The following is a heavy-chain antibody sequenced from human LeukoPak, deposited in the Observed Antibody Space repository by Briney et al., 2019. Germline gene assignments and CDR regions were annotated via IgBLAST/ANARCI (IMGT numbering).Heavy chain of an antibody. J-gene: IGHJ4*02. D-gene: IGHD6-19*01. CDR1: GSTFSGSA. Sequence: GGSLKLSCAASGSTFSGSAMHWVRQASGKGLEWVGRIRSKANSYATAYAASVKGRSTISRDDSKNTAYLQMNSLKTEDTAVYYCTRGSSGWSMLINYWGQGTLVTVSS. CDR2: IRSKANSYAT. V-gene: IGHV3-73*01. CDR3: TRGSSGWSMLINY.